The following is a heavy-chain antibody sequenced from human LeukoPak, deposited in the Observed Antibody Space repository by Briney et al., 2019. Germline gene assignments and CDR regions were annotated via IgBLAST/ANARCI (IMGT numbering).Heavy chain of an antibody. CDR1: GFTVSSNY. V-gene: IGHV3-53*01. Sequence: PGGSLRLSCAASGFTVSSNYMSWVRQAPGKGLEWVSVIYSGGSTYYADSVKGRFTISRDNSKNTLYLQMNSLRAEDTAVYYCTRQRAYYYYYGVDVWGQGTTVTVSS. CDR3: TRQRAYYYYYGVDV. CDR2: IYSGGST. J-gene: IGHJ6*02.